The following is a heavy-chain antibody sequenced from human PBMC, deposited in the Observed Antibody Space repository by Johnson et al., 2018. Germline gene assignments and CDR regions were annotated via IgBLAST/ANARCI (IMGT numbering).Heavy chain of an antibody. CDR2: ISYDGNNK. J-gene: IGHJ6*02. D-gene: IGHD3-10*01. V-gene: IGHV3-30*18. CDR3: AKDSYGSYYYYGMDV. Sequence: QVQLVESGGGVVQPGRSLRLSCAASGFPFSSYGMHWVRQAPGKGLEWVAVISYDGNNKYYADSVKGRFTISRDNSKNTLYLQMNSLRAEDTAVYYCAKDSYGSYYYYGMDVWGQVTTVTVSS. CDR1: GFPFSSYG.